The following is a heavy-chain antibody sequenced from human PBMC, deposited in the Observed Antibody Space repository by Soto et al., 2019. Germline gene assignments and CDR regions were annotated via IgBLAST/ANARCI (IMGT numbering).Heavy chain of an antibody. CDR1: GGTFSSYA. Sequence: QVQLVQSGAEVKKPGSSVKVSCKASGGTFSSYAISWVRQAPGQGLEWMGGIIPIFGTANYAQKFQGRVTITADESTRTAYMELSSLRSEDTAVYYCARGTVVTPDTNYYYCYGMDGWGQGTTVTVSS. CDR3: ARGTVVTPDTNYYYCYGMDG. CDR2: IIPIFGTA. J-gene: IGHJ6*02. V-gene: IGHV1-69*01. D-gene: IGHD2-21*02.